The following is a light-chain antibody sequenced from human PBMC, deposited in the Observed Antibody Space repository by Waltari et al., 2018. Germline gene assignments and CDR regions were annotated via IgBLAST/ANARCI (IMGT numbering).Light chain of an antibody. Sequence: DVVLTQSPLSLPVTLGQPASISCKSSQTLVHSDGNTYLAWFHQRPGQSPRRLIYKVSNRESGVPDRFIASGSGTDFTLKISRVEAEDVGVYYCMQGTHWPLTFGGGTKVEMK. CDR1: QTLVHSDGNTY. CDR3: MQGTHWPLT. CDR2: KVS. J-gene: IGKJ4*01. V-gene: IGKV2-30*02.